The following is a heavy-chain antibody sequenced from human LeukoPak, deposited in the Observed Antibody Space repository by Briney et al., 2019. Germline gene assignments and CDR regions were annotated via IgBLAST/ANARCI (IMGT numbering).Heavy chain of an antibody. D-gene: IGHD3-10*01. J-gene: IGHJ4*02. CDR3: ARATYYYGSGSYSFDY. CDR2: IYYSGST. Sequence: SETLSLTCTVSGGSISSYYWSWIRQPPGKGLEWIGYIYYSGSTNYNPSLKSRVTISVDTSKNQFSLKLSSVTAADTAVYYCARATYYYGSGSYSFDYWGQGTLVTVSS. V-gene: IGHV4-59*01. CDR1: GGSISSYY.